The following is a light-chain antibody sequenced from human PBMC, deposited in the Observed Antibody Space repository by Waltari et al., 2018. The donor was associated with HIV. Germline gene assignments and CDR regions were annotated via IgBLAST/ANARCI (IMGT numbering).Light chain of an antibody. CDR3: QQYNNWPPLT. CDR1: QGVSSN. V-gene: IGKV3-15*01. Sequence: EIVMTQSPATLSVSPGERATLSCRASQGVSSNLAWYQQKPGQAPSLLIYGASTRATGIPARFSGSGSGTEFTLTISSLQSEDFAVYDCQQYNNWPPLTFGGGTKVEIK. J-gene: IGKJ4*01. CDR2: GAS.